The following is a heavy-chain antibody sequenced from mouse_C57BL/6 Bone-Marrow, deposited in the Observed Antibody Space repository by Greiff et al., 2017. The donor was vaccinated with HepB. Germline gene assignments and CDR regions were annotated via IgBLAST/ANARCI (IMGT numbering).Heavy chain of an antibody. J-gene: IGHJ1*03. CDR2: IYPGSGNT. CDR3: ARAPDPASTVVAPYWYFDV. D-gene: IGHD1-1*01. V-gene: IGHV1-76*01. Sequence: QVQLQQSGAELVRPGASVKLSCKASGYTFTDYYINWVKQRPGQGLEWIARIYPGSGNTYYNEKFKGKATLTAEKSSSTAYMQLSSLTSEDSAVYFCARAPDPASTVVAPYWYFDVWGTGTTVTVSS. CDR1: GYTFTDYY.